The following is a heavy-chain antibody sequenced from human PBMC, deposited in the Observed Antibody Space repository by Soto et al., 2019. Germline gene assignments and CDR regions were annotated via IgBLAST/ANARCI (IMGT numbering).Heavy chain of an antibody. V-gene: IGHV3-23*01. CDR2: ISGSGGST. D-gene: IGHD1-1*01. Sequence: EVQLLESGGGLVQPGGSLRLSCAASGFTFSSYAMSWVRQAPGKGLEWVSAISGSGGSTYYADSVKGRFTISRDNSKNTLYLQMNSLRGEDTAVYYCAKDSSEENWSPEEDWFDPWGEGTLVTVSS. CDR3: AKDSSEENWSPEEDWFDP. CDR1: GFTFSSYA. J-gene: IGHJ5*02.